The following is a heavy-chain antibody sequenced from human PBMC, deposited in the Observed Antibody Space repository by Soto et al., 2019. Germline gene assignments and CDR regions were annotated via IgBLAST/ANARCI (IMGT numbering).Heavy chain of an antibody. D-gene: IGHD1-1*01. CDR1: GYAFTTYG. CDR3: ARGRYGDY. CDR2: ISAHNGNT. V-gene: IGHV1-18*01. Sequence: QVHLVQSGAEVKKPGASVKVSCKGSGYAFTTYGITWVRQAPGQGLEWLGWISAHNGNTNYAQKLQGRVTVTRDTSTSTAYMELRSLRSDDTAVYYCARGRYGDYGGQGALVTVSS. J-gene: IGHJ4*02.